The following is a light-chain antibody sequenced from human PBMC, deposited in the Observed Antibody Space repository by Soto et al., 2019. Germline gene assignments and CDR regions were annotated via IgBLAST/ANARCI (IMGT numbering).Light chain of an antibody. CDR2: GAS. CDR3: QQYGSFPPS. Sequence: EMVLRQSPDTLSLSPGDRATISCRASQSVGNNYLAWYQQKLGQAPRLLIYGASSRVSGIPDRFSGSGSGTDFTLTVTRLEPEDFAVFYCQQYGSFPPSFGQGTKVETK. CDR1: QSVGNNY. J-gene: IGKJ2*01. V-gene: IGKV3-20*01.